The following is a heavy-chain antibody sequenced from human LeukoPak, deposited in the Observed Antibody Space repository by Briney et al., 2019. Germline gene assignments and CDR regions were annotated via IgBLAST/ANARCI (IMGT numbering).Heavy chain of an antibody. D-gene: IGHD2-15*01. J-gene: IGHJ4*02. CDR3: ARQHCSGGSCYDRLDY. V-gene: IGHV4-39*01. CDR2: ICYSGST. Sequence: SETLSLTCTVSGGSITSSSYYWGWIRQPPGKGLEWIGSICYSGSTYYNPSLKSRVTISVDTSKNQFSLKLSSVTAADTAVYYCARQHCSGGSCYDRLDYWGQGTLVTVSS. CDR1: GGSITSSSYY.